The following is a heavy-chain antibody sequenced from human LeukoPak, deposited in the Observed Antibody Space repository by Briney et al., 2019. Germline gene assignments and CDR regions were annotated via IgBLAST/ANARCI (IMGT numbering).Heavy chain of an antibody. Sequence: GGSLSLSCAASGFTVSSNYMSWVRQAPGQGLEWVSLIYSGGSTYYANSVKGRFTISRDNSKNTLYLQMNSLRAEDTAVYYCARLDTALVSYYYYYFMDVWGKGTTVTVSS. CDR1: GFTVSSNY. V-gene: IGHV3-53*01. CDR3: ARLDTALVSYYYYYFMDV. J-gene: IGHJ6*03. D-gene: IGHD5-18*01. CDR2: IYSGGST.